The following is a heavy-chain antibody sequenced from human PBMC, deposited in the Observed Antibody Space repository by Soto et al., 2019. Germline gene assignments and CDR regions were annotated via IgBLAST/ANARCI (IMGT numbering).Heavy chain of an antibody. CDR3: TRDTFGLRDT. V-gene: IGHV3-74*01. D-gene: IGHD3-16*01. Sequence: MQMVESGGGSVQPGGSLRLSCAASGFPFSHYWMHWVRQTPGKGLVWVSRINPAGTITNYADSVEGRFTISRDSADSALFLQMNSLSAEDTAIYYCTRDTFGLRDTWGQGTLVSVSS. CDR1: GFPFSHYW. J-gene: IGHJ5*02. CDR2: INPAGTIT.